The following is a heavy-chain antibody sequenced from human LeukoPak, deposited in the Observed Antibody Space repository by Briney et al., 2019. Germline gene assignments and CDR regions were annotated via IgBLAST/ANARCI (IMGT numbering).Heavy chain of an antibody. CDR2: ISWNSGSI. D-gene: IGHD6-19*01. J-gene: IGHJ2*01. CDR1: GFTFDDYA. V-gene: IGHV3-9*01. Sequence: PGGSLRLSCAASGFTFDDYAMHWVRQAPGKGLEWVSGISWNSGSIGYADSVKGRFTISRDNAKNSLYLQMNSLRAEDTALYYCAKDRGIAVAAHWYFDLWGRGTLVTVSS. CDR3: AKDRGIAVAAHWYFDL.